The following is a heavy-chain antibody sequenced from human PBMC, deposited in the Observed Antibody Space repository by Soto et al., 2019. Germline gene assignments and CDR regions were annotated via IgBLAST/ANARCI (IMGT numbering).Heavy chain of an antibody. Sequence: SETLSLTCTVSGGSISSGDYYWSWIRQPPGKGLEWIGYIYHSGSTYYNPSLKSRVTISVDTSKNQFSLKLSSVTAADTAVYYCARERPDGARLGPWGEGTMVALSS. CDR3: ARERPDGARLGP. D-gene: IGHD5-12*01. CDR2: IYHSGST. J-gene: IGHJ5*02. CDR1: GGSISSGDYY. V-gene: IGHV4-30-4*01.